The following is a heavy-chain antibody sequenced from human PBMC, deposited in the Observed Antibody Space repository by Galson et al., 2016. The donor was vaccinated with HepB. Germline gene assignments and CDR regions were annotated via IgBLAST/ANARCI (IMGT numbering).Heavy chain of an antibody. CDR3: ATGVGATQAFDY. CDR1: GYTLTELS. Sequence: SVKVSCKVSGYTLTELSMHWVRQAPGRGLEWMGGFDPEDGETIYAQKFQGRITMTEDTSTDTTYMDLSSLRSEDMAVYYCATGVGATQAFDYWGQGTLVTVSS. D-gene: IGHD1-26*01. V-gene: IGHV1-24*01. J-gene: IGHJ4*02. CDR2: FDPEDGET.